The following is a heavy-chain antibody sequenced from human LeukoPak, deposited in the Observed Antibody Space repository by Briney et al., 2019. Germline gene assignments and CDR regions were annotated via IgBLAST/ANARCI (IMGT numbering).Heavy chain of an antibody. J-gene: IGHJ4*02. Sequence: SETLSLTCAVYGGPFSGYYWSWIRQPPGKGLEWIGEINHSGSTNYNPSLKSRVTISVDTSKNQFSLKLSSVTAAGTAVYYCARVRGWFGPDYWGQGTLVTVSS. CDR3: ARVRGWFGPDY. V-gene: IGHV4-34*01. CDR2: INHSGST. D-gene: IGHD6-19*01. CDR1: GGPFSGYY.